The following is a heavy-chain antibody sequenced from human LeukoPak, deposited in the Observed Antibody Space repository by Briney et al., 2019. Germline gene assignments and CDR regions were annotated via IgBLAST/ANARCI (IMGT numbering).Heavy chain of an antibody. CDR1: GFTFSNYE. D-gene: IGHD2-15*01. Sequence: GGSLRLSCAASGFTFSNYEMNWVRQAPVEGLEWLSYISDRGSTIYYADSVKGRFTISRDNAKNSLFLQMNSLRAEDTAVYYCARYCSGGSCYSAFDYWGQGTLVTVSS. CDR2: ISDRGSTI. J-gene: IGHJ4*02. CDR3: ARYCSGGSCYSAFDY. V-gene: IGHV3-48*03.